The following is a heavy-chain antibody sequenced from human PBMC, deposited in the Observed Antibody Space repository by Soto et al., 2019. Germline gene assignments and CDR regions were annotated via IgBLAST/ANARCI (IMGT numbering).Heavy chain of an antibody. CDR2: ISYDGSNK. CDR1: GFTFSNYV. J-gene: IGHJ4*02. D-gene: IGHD2-21*02. Sequence: PGGSLRLSCAASGFTFSNYVMHWVRQAPGKGLEWVAVISYDGSNKYYADSVRGRFTISRDNSKNTLYLQMKSLRAEDTAVYYCAKDTQVVTFIFDYWGQGTLVTVSS. CDR3: AKDTQVVTFIFDY. V-gene: IGHV3-30*18.